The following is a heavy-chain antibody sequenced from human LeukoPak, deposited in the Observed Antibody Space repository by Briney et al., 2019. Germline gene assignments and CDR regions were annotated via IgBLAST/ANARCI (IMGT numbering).Heavy chain of an antibody. CDR3: ARDHRDYGDNYYFDY. D-gene: IGHD4-17*01. Sequence: GRSLRLSCAASGFTFSSYAMHWVRQAPGKGLEWVAVISYDGSNKYYADSVKGRFTISRDNSKNTLYLQMNSLRAEDTAVYYCARDHRDYGDNYYFDYWGQGTLVTVSS. V-gene: IGHV3-30-3*01. CDR1: GFTFSSYA. CDR2: ISYDGSNK. J-gene: IGHJ4*02.